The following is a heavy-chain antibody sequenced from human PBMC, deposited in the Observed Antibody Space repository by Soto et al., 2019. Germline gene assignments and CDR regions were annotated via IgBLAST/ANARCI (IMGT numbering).Heavy chain of an antibody. CDR2: ISYDGSDK. J-gene: IGHJ2*01. CDR1: GFTFSTHG. V-gene: IGHV3-30*18. D-gene: IGHD5-12*01. Sequence: QVQLVESGGGVVQPGRSLRLSCAASGFTFSTHGMNWVRQAPGKGLEWVAVISYDGSDKHYRDSVKGRFTISRDNSRNTLYLQMKSLRAEDTAVYYCAKDYNAGYGWYFDFWGRGTLVIVSS. CDR3: AKDYNAGYGWYFDF.